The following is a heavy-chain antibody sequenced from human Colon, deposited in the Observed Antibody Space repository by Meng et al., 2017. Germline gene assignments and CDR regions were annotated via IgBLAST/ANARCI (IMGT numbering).Heavy chain of an antibody. CDR3: ASYYGLGSLVIDAFDI. V-gene: IGHV1-69*05. Sequence: SVKVSCKASGGTFSSYAISWVRQAPGQGLEWMGGIIPIFGTANYAQKFQGRVTITTDESTSTAYMELSSLRSEDTAVYYCASYYGLGSLVIDAFDIWGQGTMVTVSS. CDR2: IIPIFGTA. CDR1: GGTFSSYA. J-gene: IGHJ3*02. D-gene: IGHD3-10*01.